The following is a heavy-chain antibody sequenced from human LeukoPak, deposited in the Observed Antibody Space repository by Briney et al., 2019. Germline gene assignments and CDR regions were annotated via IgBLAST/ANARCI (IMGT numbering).Heavy chain of an antibody. Sequence: GGSLRLSCAASGFTFTTYWMHWVRQAPGKGLVWVSHINSDGSITSYADSVKGRFTISKDNAKNTLYLQMNSLRAEDTAVYYCARDAVDTANAVWGQGTTVTVSS. CDR2: INSDGSIT. CDR3: ARDAVDTANAV. D-gene: IGHD5-18*01. CDR1: GFTFTTYW. V-gene: IGHV3-74*01. J-gene: IGHJ6*02.